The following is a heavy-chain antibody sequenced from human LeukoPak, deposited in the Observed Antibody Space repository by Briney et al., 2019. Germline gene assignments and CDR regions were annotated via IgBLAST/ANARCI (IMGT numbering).Heavy chain of an antibody. CDR2: ITGSGGGT. D-gene: IGHD4-11*01. V-gene: IGHV3-21*01. CDR1: GFTFTSYA. J-gene: IGHJ4*02. CDR3: ARPPTVTTALGY. Sequence: PGGSLRLSCAASGFTFTSYAMSWVRQAPGKGLEWVSTITGSGGGTYYADSVKGRFTISRDNAKNSLYLQMNSLRAEDTAVYYCARPPTVTTALGYWGQGTLVTVSS.